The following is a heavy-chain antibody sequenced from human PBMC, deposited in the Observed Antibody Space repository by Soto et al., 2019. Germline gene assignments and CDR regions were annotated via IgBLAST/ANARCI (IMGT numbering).Heavy chain of an antibody. CDR3: ARGPPDHITIFGVVLGWFDP. CDR1: GGTFSSYA. CDR2: IIPIFGTA. V-gene: IGHV1-69*13. J-gene: IGHJ5*02. D-gene: IGHD3-3*01. Sequence: GASVKVSCKASGGTFSSYAISWVRQAPGQGLGWMGGIIPIFGTANYAQRFQGRVTITADESTSTAYMELSSLRSEDTAVYYCARGPPDHITIFGVVLGWFDPWGQGTLGTVSA.